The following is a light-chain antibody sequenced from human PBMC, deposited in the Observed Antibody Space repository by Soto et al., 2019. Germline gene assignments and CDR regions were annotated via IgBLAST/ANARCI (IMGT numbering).Light chain of an antibody. Sequence: EIVLTQSPGTLSLSPGERVTLSCRASQSVSSSYSAWYQQKPGQAPRLLIYGASKRATGIPDRFSGSGSGTDFTLTISRLEPEDFAVYYCQQYGTSPITFGQGTRLEIK. V-gene: IGKV3-20*01. J-gene: IGKJ5*01. CDR3: QQYGTSPIT. CDR2: GAS. CDR1: QSVSSSY.